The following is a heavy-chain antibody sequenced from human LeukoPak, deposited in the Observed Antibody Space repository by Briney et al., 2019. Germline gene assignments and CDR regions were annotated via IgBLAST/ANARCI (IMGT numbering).Heavy chain of an antibody. CDR3: AGGLRRDFEYADSSGARRSKYSFYYNGMDV. CDR1: GGSISSYY. CDR2: IYTSGST. V-gene: IGHV4-4*07. J-gene: IGHJ6*02. D-gene: IGHD3-9*01. Sequence: SSETLSLTCTVSGGSISSYYWSWIRQPAGKGLEWIGRIYTSGSTNYNPSLKSRVTMSVDTSKNQFSLKLSSVTATDTAVYYCAGGLRRDFEYADSSGARRSKYSFYYNGMDVWGQGTTVIVSS.